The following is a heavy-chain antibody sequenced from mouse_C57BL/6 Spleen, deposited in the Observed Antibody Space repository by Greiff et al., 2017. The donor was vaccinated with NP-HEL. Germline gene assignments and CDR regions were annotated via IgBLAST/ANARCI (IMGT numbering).Heavy chain of an antibody. CDR1: GFTFTDYY. J-gene: IGHJ4*01. D-gene: IGHD1-1*01. Sequence: EVKLMESGGGSVQPGGSLSPSCAASGFTFTDYYMSRVRQPPGKALEWVGFIRNKASGYIKEYSASVKGRLTISRDNSQSILYLQMNTMRAEDSATYYCARHYYGSSYAMDYWGQGTSVTVSS. CDR3: ARHYYGSSYAMDY. V-gene: IGHV7-3*01. CDR2: IRNKASGYIK.